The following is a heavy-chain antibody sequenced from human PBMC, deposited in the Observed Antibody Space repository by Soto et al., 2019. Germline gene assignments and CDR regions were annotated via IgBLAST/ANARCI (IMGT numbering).Heavy chain of an antibody. CDR3: AKNLPRTGRFDY. CDR2: IYYSGKT. CDR1: ADSITSTTYF. Sequence: PSETLSLTCSLSADSITSTTYFWSWIRQPPGKGLEWVGSIYYSGKTHSNPSLKSRTTISVDRSRNQFSLQVSSVTAADTAVYYCAKNLPRTGRFDYWGQGTVVKVS. J-gene: IGHJ4*02. V-gene: IGHV4-39*01.